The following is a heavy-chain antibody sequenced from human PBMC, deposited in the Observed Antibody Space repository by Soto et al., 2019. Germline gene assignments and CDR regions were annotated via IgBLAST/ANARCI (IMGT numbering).Heavy chain of an antibody. V-gene: IGHV4-39*01. J-gene: IGHJ4*02. Sequence: TSETLSLTCTVSGGSISSSSYYWGWIRQPPGKGLEWIGSIYYSGSTYYNPSLKSRVTISVDTSKNQFSLKLSSVTAADTAVYYCATQLRFLEWLFDYWGQGTLVTVSS. D-gene: IGHD3-3*01. CDR3: ATQLRFLEWLFDY. CDR1: GGSISSSSYY. CDR2: IYYSGST.